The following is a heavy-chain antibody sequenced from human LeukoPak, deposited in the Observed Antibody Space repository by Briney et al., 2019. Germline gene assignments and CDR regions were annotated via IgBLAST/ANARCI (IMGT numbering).Heavy chain of an antibody. CDR3: ARKAQTGSHSGPFDI. CDR1: GFTFSDYN. D-gene: IGHD1-26*01. Sequence: GGSLRLSCAASGFTFSDYNMNWVRQAPGKGLEWISSISTDSLTIKYADFVSGQFTISRDNAEHLLFLQMNSLRAEDTAVYYCARKAQTGSHSGPFDIWGQGTLVTVSS. CDR2: ISTDSLTI. J-gene: IGHJ3*02. V-gene: IGHV3-48*04.